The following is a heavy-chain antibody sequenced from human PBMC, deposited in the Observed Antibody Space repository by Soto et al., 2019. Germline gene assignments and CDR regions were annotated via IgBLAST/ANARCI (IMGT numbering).Heavy chain of an antibody. CDR2: IYYSGST. J-gene: IGHJ6*03. D-gene: IGHD2-2*01. CDR1: CGSISSSSYF. CDR3: ARHERYCSSTSCLNRYYYYYMDV. V-gene: IGHV4-39*01. Sequence: SETLSLTCTVSCGSISSSSYFWGWVRQPPGKGVEWIGSIYYSGSTYYNPSLKSRVTISVDTSKNQFSVKLSSVTAADTAVYYCARHERYCSSTSCLNRYYYYYMDVWGKGTTVTVSS.